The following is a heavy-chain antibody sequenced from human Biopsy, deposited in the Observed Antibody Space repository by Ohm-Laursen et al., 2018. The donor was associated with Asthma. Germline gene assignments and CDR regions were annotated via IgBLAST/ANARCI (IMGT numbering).Heavy chain of an antibody. CDR3: ARKARHGDYDFDY. Sequence: SLRLSCAASGFTFSSYGMHWVRQAPGKGLEWVAVISYDGSNKHYADSVKGRFTISRDNSKNTLYLQMNSLRAEDTAVYYCARKARHGDYDFDYWGQGTLVTVSS. CDR1: GFTFSSYG. J-gene: IGHJ4*02. CDR2: ISYDGSNK. V-gene: IGHV3-30*03. D-gene: IGHD4-17*01.